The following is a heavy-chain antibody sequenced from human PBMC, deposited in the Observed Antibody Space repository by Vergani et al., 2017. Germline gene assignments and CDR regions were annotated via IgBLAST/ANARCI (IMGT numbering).Heavy chain of an antibody. V-gene: IGHV1-2*04. J-gene: IGHJ6*02. CDR2: INPNSGGT. CDR1: GYTFTSYY. D-gene: IGHD3-22*01. Sequence: QVQLVQSGAEVKKPGASVKVSCKASGYTFTSYYMHWVRQAPGQGLEWMGIINPNSGGTNYAQKFQGWVTMTRDTSISTAYMELSRLRSDDTAVYYRARARRYYYDSSGPADYYGMDVWGQGTAVTVSS. CDR3: ARARRYYYDSSGPADYYGMDV.